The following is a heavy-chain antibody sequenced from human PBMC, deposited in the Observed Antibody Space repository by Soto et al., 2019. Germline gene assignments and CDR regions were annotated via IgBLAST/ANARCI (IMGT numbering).Heavy chain of an antibody. D-gene: IGHD2-21*01. V-gene: IGHV3-23*01. CDR2: ISGSGGST. Sequence: EVQLLESGGGLVQPGGSLRLSCAASGFTFSSYAMSWVRQAPGKGLEWVLAISGSGGSTYYADSVKGRFTISRDNSKNTLYLQMNSLRAEDTAVYYCANPLPYWKTNGGDDAFDIWGQGTMVTVSS. J-gene: IGHJ3*02. CDR1: GFTFSSYA. CDR3: ANPLPYWKTNGGDDAFDI.